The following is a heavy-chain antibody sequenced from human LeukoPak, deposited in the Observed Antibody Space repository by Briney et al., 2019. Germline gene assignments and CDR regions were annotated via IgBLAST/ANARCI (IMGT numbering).Heavy chain of an antibody. CDR1: GFTFSSYP. D-gene: IGHD6-19*01. CDR3: AKGLAVAGLPFDY. CDR2: ISGRGGST. Sequence: GSLRLSCAASGFTFSSYPMSWGRQAPGKGLGGVSAISGRGGSTYYAHSVKGQFTISRDNSKNTLYLQMNSLRAEDTAVYYCAKGLAVAGLPFDYWGQGTLVTVSS. J-gene: IGHJ4*02. V-gene: IGHV3-23*01.